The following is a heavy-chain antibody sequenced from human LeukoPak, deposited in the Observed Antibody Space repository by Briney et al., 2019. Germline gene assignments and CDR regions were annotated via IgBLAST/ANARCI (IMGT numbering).Heavy chain of an antibody. CDR3: ARSLRVRGVPDYTDV. CDR1: GGSISNYY. J-gene: IGHJ6*03. CDR2: IYYSGST. Sequence: SETLSLTCPVSGGSISNYYWSWIRQPPGKGLEWIVYIYYSGSTKYNPSLKSRVTISVDTSNNQFSLRLSSVTAADTAVYYCARSLRVRGVPDYTDVWGKGTTVIISS. D-gene: IGHD3-10*01. V-gene: IGHV4-59*01.